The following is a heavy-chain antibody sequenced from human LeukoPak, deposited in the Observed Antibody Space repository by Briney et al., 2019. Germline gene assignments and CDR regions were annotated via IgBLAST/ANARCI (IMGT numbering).Heavy chain of an antibody. CDR2: ISGSGGST. D-gene: IGHD2-2*01. V-gene: IGHV3-23*01. CDR1: GFTFSSYA. CDR3: AKDGPVVPAARTSYYYYYMDV. J-gene: IGHJ6*03. Sequence: GGSLRLSCAASGFTFSSYAMSWVRQAPGKGLEWVSAISGSGGSTYYADSVKGRFTISRDNSKNTLYLQMNSLRAEDTAVYYCAKDGPVVPAARTSYYYYYMDVWGKGTTVTVSS.